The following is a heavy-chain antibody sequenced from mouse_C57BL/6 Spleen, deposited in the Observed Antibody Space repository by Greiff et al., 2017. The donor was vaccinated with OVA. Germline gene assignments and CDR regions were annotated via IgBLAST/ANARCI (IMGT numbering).Heavy chain of an antibody. Sequence: EVKLVESGEGLVKPGGSLKLSCAASGFTFSSYAMSWVRQTPEKRLEWVAYFSSGGDYIYYADTVKGRFTISRDNARNTLDLQMSSLKSEDTAMYYCTGDSSGYYAMDYWGQGTSVTVSS. CDR3: TGDSSGYYAMDY. J-gene: IGHJ4*01. D-gene: IGHD3-2*02. CDR1: GFTFSSYA. CDR2: FSSGGDYI. V-gene: IGHV5-9-1*02.